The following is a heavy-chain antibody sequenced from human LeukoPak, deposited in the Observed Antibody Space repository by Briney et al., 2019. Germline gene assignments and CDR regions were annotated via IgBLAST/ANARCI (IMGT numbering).Heavy chain of an antibody. J-gene: IGHJ4*02. CDR1: GGSISGYY. CDR3: ARHLRAVAGGRYFDY. D-gene: IGHD6-19*01. CDR2: IYHNGGT. Sequence: SETMSLTCTVSGGSISGYYWSWIRQPPGKGLEWIGYIYHNGGTNYNPSLQSRLTISIDTSKNQFSLKLSSVTAADTAVYYCARHLRAVAGGRYFDYWGQGTQVSVSS. V-gene: IGHV4-59*08.